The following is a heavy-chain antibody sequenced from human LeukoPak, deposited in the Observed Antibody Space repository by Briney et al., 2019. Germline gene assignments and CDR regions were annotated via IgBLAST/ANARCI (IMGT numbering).Heavy chain of an antibody. V-gene: IGHV3-11*01. J-gene: IGHJ4*02. CDR2: ISSSGSTI. D-gene: IGHD3-22*01. CDR3: ARGSVYDSSGYYYEADY. Sequence: GGSLRLSCAASGFTFSDYYMSWIRRAPGKGLEWVSYISSSGSTIYYADSVKGRFTISRDNAKNSLYLQMNSLRAEDTAVYYCARGSVYDSSGYYYEADYWGQGTLVTVSS. CDR1: GFTFSDYY.